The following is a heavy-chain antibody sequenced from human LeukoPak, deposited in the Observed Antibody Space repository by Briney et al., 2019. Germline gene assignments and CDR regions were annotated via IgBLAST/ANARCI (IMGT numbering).Heavy chain of an antibody. J-gene: IGHJ5*02. D-gene: IGHD2-2*01. CDR1: GYTFTVYY. Sequence: ASVRVSCKASGYTFTVYYMHWVRQAPGQGLEWMGWINPNSGGTNYAQKFQGRVTMTRDTSISTAYMELSRLRSDDTAVYYCASSRYCSSTSCYWFDPWGQGTMVTVSS. CDR2: INPNSGGT. CDR3: ASSRYCSSTSCYWFDP. V-gene: IGHV1-2*02.